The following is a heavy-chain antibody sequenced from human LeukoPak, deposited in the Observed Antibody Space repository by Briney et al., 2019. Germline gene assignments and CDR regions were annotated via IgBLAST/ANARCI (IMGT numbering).Heavy chain of an antibody. CDR2: IIPIFGTA. D-gene: IGHD3-9*01. CDR1: GGTFSSYA. J-gene: IGHJ6*03. V-gene: IGHV1-69*01. Sequence: SVKVSCKASGGTFSSYAISWVRQAPGQGLEWMGWIIPIFGTANYAQKFQGRVTITADESTSTAYMELSSLRSEDTAVYYCARGGGNILTAGAYMDVWGKGTTVAVSS. CDR3: ARGGGNILTAGAYMDV.